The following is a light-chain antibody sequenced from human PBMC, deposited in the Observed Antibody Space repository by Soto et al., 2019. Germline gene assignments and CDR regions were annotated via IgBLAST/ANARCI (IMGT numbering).Light chain of an antibody. CDR1: QSVSSD. V-gene: IGKV3-15*01. J-gene: IGKJ4*01. Sequence: EIVMTQSPATLSVSPGERATLSCRASQSVSSDLAWYQQKPGQAPRLLIYGASTRATGIPATFSGSGSGTEFTLTITSLQSEDFAVYYCQQYNEWPLTFGGGTKGISN. CDR2: GAS. CDR3: QQYNEWPLT.